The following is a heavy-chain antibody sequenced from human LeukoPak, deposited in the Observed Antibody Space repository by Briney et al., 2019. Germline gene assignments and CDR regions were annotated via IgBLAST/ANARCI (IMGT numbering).Heavy chain of an antibody. D-gene: IGHD4-11*01. Sequence: PSETLSLTCTASGYSISSGYYWGLIRQPPGKGLEWIGSIYHSGSTYYNPSLKSRVTISVDTSKNQFSLKLSSVTAADTAVYYCAREGLQYPYYYYYMDVWGKGTTVTVSS. CDR3: AREGLQYPYYYYYMDV. J-gene: IGHJ6*03. CDR1: GYSISSGYY. CDR2: IYHSGST. V-gene: IGHV4-38-2*02.